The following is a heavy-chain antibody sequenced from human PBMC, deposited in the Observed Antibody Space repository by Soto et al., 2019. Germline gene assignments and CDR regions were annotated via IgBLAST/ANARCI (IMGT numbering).Heavy chain of an antibody. CDR1: GDSISNSRFY. CDR2: IYHTGNA. J-gene: IGHJ5*02. CDR3: ARDFFDSSDYTTNWFDP. V-gene: IGHV4-39*01. Sequence: SETLSLTCSVSGDSISNSRFYWAWIRQPPGEGLEWIGSIYHTGNAYYNPSLKSRVTISVDTSKDQFSLKLTSVTAADAALYYCARDFFDSSDYTTNWFDPWGQGTLVTVSS. D-gene: IGHD3-22*01.